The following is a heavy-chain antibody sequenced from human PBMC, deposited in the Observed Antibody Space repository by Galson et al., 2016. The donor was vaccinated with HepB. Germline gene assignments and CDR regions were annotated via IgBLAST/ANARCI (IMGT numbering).Heavy chain of an antibody. J-gene: IGHJ4*02. CDR2: INSDGSST. CDR3: GRSEGAAGTRALDY. D-gene: IGHD6-13*01. CDR1: GFTFSSYW. Sequence: SLRLSCAASGFTFSSYWMHWVRQAPGKGLVWVSRINSDGSSTNYADSVKGRFTISRDNAKNTLYLQMNSLRAEDTALYYCGRSEGAAGTRALDYWGQGTLVTVSS. V-gene: IGHV3-74*01.